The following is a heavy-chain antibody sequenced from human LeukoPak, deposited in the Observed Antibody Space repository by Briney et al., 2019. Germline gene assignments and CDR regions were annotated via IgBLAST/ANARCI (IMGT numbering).Heavy chain of an antibody. CDR3: SKERISGWSACVT. D-gene: IGHD6-19*01. V-gene: IGHV3-23*01. Sequence: PGGSLRLSCAASGFTFSTYAMSWVRQAPGKGLEWVSTITSAGGTYYADSVKGRLTISRDNSKDTSYLQMNSLRAEDTAVYYCSKERISGWSACVTWGQGTRVSVFS. J-gene: IGHJ5*02. CDR2: ITSAGGT. CDR1: GFTFSTYA.